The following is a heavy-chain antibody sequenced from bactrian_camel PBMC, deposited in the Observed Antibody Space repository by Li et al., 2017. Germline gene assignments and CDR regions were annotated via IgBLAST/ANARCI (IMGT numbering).Heavy chain of an antibody. CDR3: AASSAYLWGFGT. D-gene: IGHD4*01. CDR2: INPDGT. V-gene: IGHV3S1*01. J-gene: IGHJ6*01. Sequence: VQLVESGGGLVQAGGSLRLSCTVSGFAFSSSWMAWVRQAPGKGLEWLTEINPDGTYYTDFVKGRFTISRDNAKNMVYLQMNSLKTEDTAVYFCAASSAYLWGFGTWGQGTQVTVS. CDR1: GFAFSSSW.